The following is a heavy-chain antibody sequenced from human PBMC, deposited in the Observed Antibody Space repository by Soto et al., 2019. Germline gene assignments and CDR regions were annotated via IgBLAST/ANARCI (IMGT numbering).Heavy chain of an antibody. Sequence: EVQLLESGGGMVQPGGSLRLSCAASGFTFSSSAMNWVRQAPGKGLEWVSVITISGDSTSYADSVKGRFTISRDNSKNTLYLQMNSLRAGDTAVYYCARAGDYGSFYFFDYWGQGTLVTVSS. CDR1: GFTFSSSA. D-gene: IGHD3-10*01. J-gene: IGHJ4*02. CDR3: ARAGDYGSFYFFDY. CDR2: ITISGDST. V-gene: IGHV3-23*01.